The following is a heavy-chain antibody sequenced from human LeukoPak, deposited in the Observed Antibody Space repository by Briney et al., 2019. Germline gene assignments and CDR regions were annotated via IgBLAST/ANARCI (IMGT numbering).Heavy chain of an antibody. CDR1: GFTFSSYW. CDR3: ASTIGSAGTQY. CDR2: INSDGSST. D-gene: IGHD6-13*01. J-gene: IGHJ4*02. V-gene: IGHV3-74*01. Sequence: HPGGSLRLSCAASGFTFSSYWMHWVRQAPGKGLVWVSRINSDGSSTSYADSVKGRFTISRDNAKNRLYLQMNSLGAEDTAVYYCASTIGSAGTQYWGQGTLVTVSS.